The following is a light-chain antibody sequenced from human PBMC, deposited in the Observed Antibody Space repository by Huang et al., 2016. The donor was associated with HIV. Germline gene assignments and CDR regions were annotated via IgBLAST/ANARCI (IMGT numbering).Light chain of an antibody. J-gene: IGKJ1*01. CDR3: QQYSTSPWT. Sequence: EIVLTQSPDTLSLSPGERGALSCRASHNVTNDYLAWYQHKSGQAPRLLIYGSSGRATATPARFSGSGSATDFSLTIDTVKPEDFASYYCQQYSTSPWTFGPGTKLEIK. V-gene: IGKV3-20*01. CDR1: HNVTNDY. CDR2: GSS.